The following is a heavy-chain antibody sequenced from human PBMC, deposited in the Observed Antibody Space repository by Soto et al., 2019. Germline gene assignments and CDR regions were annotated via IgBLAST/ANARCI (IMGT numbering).Heavy chain of an antibody. V-gene: IGHV4-30-2*01. D-gene: IGHD2-15*01. CDR1: GGSISSGGYS. CDR2: IYHSGST. J-gene: IGHJ4*02. Sequence: SETLSLTCAVSGGSISSGGYSWSWIRQPPGKGLEWIGYIYHSGSTYYNPSLKSRVTISVDRSKNQFSLKLSSVTAADTAVYYCARAPIVVGHYFDYWGQGXLVTVYS. CDR3: ARAPIVVGHYFDY.